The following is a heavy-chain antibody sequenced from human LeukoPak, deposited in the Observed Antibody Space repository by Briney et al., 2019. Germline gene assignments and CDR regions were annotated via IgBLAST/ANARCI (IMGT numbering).Heavy chain of an antibody. V-gene: IGHV5-51*01. CDR1: GYRFSNYW. CDR2: IYPGDSDA. D-gene: IGHD1-7*01. CDR3: ARGEITGTPVYY. J-gene: IGHJ4*02. Sequence: GESLKISCKGSGYRFSNYWIGWVRQMPGRGLECMGIIYPGDSDARYSPSFQGQITMSADKSIYTAYLQWSSLKASDTAIYYCARGEITGTPVYYWGQGTLVTVSS.